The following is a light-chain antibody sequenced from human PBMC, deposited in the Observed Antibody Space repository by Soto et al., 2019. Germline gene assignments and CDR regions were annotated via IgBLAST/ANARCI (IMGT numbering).Light chain of an antibody. J-gene: IGLJ2*01. CDR3: AAWDDSLSGRV. CDR2: MNN. CDR1: TSNIGSNY. Sequence: QAVVTQPTSASGTPGQRVTISCSGSTSNIGSNYVYWYQQLPGTAPKLLIYMNNQRPSGVPDRFSGSKSGTSASLAISGLRSEDEADYYCAAWDDSLSGRVFGGGTKLTVL. V-gene: IGLV1-47*01.